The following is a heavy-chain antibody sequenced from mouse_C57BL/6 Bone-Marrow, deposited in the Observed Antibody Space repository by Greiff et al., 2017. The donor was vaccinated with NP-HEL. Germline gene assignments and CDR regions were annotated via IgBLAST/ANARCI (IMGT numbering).Heavy chain of an antibody. CDR1: GFTFSDYY. V-gene: IGHV5-16*01. CDR3: ARDGDYDYAMDY. J-gene: IGHJ4*01. D-gene: IGHD2-13*01. Sequence: EVKLVESEGGLVQPGSSMKLSCTASGFTFSDYYMAWVRQVPEKGLEWVANINYDGSSTYYLDSLKSRFIISRDNAKNILYLQMSSLKSEDTATYYCARDGDYDYAMDYWGQGTSVTVSS. CDR2: INYDGSST.